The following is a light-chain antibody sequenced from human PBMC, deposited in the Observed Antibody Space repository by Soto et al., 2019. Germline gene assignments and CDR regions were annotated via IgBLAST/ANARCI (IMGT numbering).Light chain of an antibody. Sequence: QSALTQPPSASGSPGQSVTISCTGTSSDVGGYDYVSWYQQHPGKAPELIIYEVNKRPSGLPDRFSGSKSGNTASLTVSGLQDEDEADYYCNSYSGSNNFVVFGTGTKVTVL. CDR2: EVN. CDR3: NSYSGSNNFVV. J-gene: IGLJ1*01. V-gene: IGLV2-8*01. CDR1: SSDVGGYDY.